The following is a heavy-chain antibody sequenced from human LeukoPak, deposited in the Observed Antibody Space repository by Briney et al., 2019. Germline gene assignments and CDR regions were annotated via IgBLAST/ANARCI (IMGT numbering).Heavy chain of an antibody. Sequence: SETLSLTCAVSGYSISSGYYWGWIRQPPGKELEWIGSIYHSGSTYYNPSLKSRVTISVDTSKNQFSLKLSSVTAADTAVYYCARRVRYCSSTSCYPDDYYYYYYMDVWGKGTTVTVSS. J-gene: IGHJ6*03. CDR3: ARRVRYCSSTSCYPDDYYYYYYMDV. V-gene: IGHV4-38-2*01. CDR1: GYSISSGYY. D-gene: IGHD2-2*01. CDR2: IYHSGST.